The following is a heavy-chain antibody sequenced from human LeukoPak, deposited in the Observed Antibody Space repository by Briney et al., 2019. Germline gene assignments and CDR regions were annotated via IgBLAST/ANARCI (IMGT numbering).Heavy chain of an antibody. V-gene: IGHV4-34*01. J-gene: IGHJ6*03. CDR3: ARRVAARPTSYHYYYYYYMDV. CDR2: INHSGST. CDR1: GGSFSGYY. Sequence: PSETLSLTCAVYGGSFSGYYWSWIRQPPGKGLEWIGEINHSGSTNYNPSLKSRVTISVDTSKNQFSLKLSSVTAADTAVYYCARRVAARPTSYHYYYYYYMDVWGKGTTVTVSS. D-gene: IGHD6-6*01.